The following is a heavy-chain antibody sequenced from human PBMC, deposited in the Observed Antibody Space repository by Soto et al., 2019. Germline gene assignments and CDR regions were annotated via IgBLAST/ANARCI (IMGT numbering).Heavy chain of an antibody. J-gene: IGHJ4*02. Sequence: SETLSLTCAVSGASVSSTYWWSWVRQPPGKGPEWIGEINHRGSANYNPSLKSRVTISVDISKSQFSLRLTSVTAADTAVYYCARYNAASGTYYFDFWGQGSLVTVSS. V-gene: IGHV4-4*02. CDR1: GASVSSTYW. D-gene: IGHD6-13*01. CDR2: INHRGSA. CDR3: ARYNAASGTYYFDF.